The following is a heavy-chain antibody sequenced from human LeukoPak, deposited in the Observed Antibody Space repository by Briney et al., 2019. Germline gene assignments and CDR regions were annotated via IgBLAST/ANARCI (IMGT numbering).Heavy chain of an antibody. J-gene: IGHJ4*02. V-gene: IGHV1-46*01. CDR3: ARGKEPIAVAGTSRDGFDY. Sequence: ASVKVFCKASGYTFTSYYMHWVRQAPGQGLEWMGIINPSGGSTSYAQKFQGRVTMTRDMSTSTVYMELSSLRSEDTAVYYCARGKEPIAVAGTSRDGFDYWGQGTLVTVSS. D-gene: IGHD6-19*01. CDR1: GYTFTSYY. CDR2: INPSGGST.